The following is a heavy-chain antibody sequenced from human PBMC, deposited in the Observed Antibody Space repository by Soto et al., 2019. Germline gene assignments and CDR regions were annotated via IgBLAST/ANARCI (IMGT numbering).Heavy chain of an antibody. Sequence: SETLSLTCTVSGGSISSDDYYWSWIRQSPGKGLEWIGYIYYSGSAYYTPSLQSRVSISIDTSKNQFSLKLTSVTATDTAVYFCARGAALNTYYNYYGMDVWGQGTTVTVSS. J-gene: IGHJ6*02. V-gene: IGHV4-30-4*01. CDR3: ARGAALNTYYNYYGMDV. CDR1: GGSISSDDYY. D-gene: IGHD6-25*01. CDR2: IYYSGSA.